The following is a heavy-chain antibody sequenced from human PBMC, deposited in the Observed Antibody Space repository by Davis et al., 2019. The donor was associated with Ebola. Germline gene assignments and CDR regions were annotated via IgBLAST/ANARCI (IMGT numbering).Heavy chain of an antibody. V-gene: IGHV4-34*01. J-gene: IGHJ5*02. CDR2: IYYSGST. Sequence: MPSETLSLTRAVYGGSFSGYYWSWIRQPPGKGLEWVGYIYYSGSTYYNQSLKSRVTISVDTSKNQFSLKLNSVTAADTAVYYCARGRMGYYGSGPFDRWGQGTLVTVSS. CDR3: ARGRMGYYGSGPFDR. CDR1: GGSFSGYY. D-gene: IGHD3-10*01.